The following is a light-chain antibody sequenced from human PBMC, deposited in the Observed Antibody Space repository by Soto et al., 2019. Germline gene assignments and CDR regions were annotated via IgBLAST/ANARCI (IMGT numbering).Light chain of an antibody. Sequence: AIQLTQSPSSLSASVGDRVTITCRASQGISSALAWYQQKPGKAPKLLIYDASTLESGVPSRFSGSGSGTDFTLTISSLQPEDFATYYCQQFNSYPRTFGQGTRLEIK. CDR1: QGISSA. V-gene: IGKV1-13*02. CDR3: QQFNSYPRT. CDR2: DAS. J-gene: IGKJ5*01.